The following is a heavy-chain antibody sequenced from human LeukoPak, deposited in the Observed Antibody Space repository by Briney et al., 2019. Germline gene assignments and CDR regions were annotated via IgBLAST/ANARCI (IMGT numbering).Heavy chain of an antibody. Sequence: GESLKISCKASGYSFTSYWIGWVRQMPGKGLEWMGIIYPGDSDATYSPSFQGQVTISADKSISTAYLQWSSLKASDTAIYYCARIPCSSATCHKRFDYWGQGTLVTVSS. D-gene: IGHD2-2*01. CDR3: ARIPCSSATCHKRFDY. CDR1: GYSFTSYW. J-gene: IGHJ4*02. V-gene: IGHV5-51*01. CDR2: IYPGDSDA.